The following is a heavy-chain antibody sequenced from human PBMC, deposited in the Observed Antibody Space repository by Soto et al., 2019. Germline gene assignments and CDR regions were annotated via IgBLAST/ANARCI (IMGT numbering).Heavy chain of an antibody. J-gene: IGHJ5*01. V-gene: IGHV4-34*01. Sequence: ETLSLTCAVYGGSFSGHSWTWIRQSPGKGLEWIGDINRSGRVNYSPSLKSRVTISLDTSKNQFSLTLSAVTAADTAMYYCSTRAYDTNGYYRFDPWGQGTLVTVSS. CDR3: STRAYDTNGYYRFDP. CDR2: INRSGRV. CDR1: GGSFSGHS. D-gene: IGHD3-22*01.